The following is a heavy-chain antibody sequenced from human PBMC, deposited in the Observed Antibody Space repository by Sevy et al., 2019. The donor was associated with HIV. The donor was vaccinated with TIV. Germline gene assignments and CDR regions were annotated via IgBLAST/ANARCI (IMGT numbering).Heavy chain of an antibody. D-gene: IGHD3-10*01. J-gene: IGHJ4*02. CDR3: ARAEFESAIEGFDY. CDR1: GYTLTGYA. Sequence: ASVKVSCEASGYTLTGYAMNWVRQAPGQGLEWVGWINTNSGSPTYAEGFTGRFVFSLDNSVSTAFLQISSLKAEDTAVYYCARAEFESAIEGFDYWGQGTLVTVSS. CDR2: INTNSGSP. V-gene: IGHV7-4-1*02.